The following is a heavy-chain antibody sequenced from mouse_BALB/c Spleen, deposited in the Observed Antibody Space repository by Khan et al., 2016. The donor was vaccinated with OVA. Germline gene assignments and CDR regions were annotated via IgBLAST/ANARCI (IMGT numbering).Heavy chain of an antibody. V-gene: IGHV9-1*02. D-gene: IGHD6-2*01. CDR1: GFTFTNYG. Sequence: QIQLVQSGPELKKPGETVKISCKASGFTFTNYGMNWVKQAPGKDLKWMGWINTYTGEPTYGDDFKGRFVISLETSDSTAYLQISNLINEDMATXFCARISSYWYSDFWGAGTTVTVSS. CDR2: INTYTGEP. J-gene: IGHJ1*01. CDR3: ARISSYWYSDF.